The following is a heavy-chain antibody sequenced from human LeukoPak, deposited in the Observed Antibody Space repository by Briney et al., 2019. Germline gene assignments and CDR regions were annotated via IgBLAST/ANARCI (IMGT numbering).Heavy chain of an antibody. CDR2: IRYDGSNK. CDR3: ARNNYYGSGSYYVY. V-gene: IGHV3-30*02. CDR1: GFTFSSYG. D-gene: IGHD3-10*01. Sequence: GGSLRLSCAASGFTFSSYGMHWVRQAPGKGLEWVAFIRYDGSNKYYADSVKGRFTISRDNSKNTLYLQMNSLRAEDTAVYYCARNNYYGSGSYYVYWGQGTLVTASS. J-gene: IGHJ4*02.